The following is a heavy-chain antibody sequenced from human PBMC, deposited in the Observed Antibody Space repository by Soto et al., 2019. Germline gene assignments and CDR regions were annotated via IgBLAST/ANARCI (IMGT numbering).Heavy chain of an antibody. CDR2: IYYSGST. CDR3: ARGRRGSRPRGTFDY. CDR1: GGSISSYY. V-gene: IGHV4-59*01. J-gene: IGHJ4*02. D-gene: IGHD2-15*01. Sequence: QVQLQESGPGLVKPSETLSLTCTVSGGSISSYYWSWIRQPPGKGLEWIGYIYYSGSTNYNPSLKSRVTISVDTSKNQFSLKLSSVTAADTAVYYCARGRRGSRPRGTFDYWGQGTLVTVSS.